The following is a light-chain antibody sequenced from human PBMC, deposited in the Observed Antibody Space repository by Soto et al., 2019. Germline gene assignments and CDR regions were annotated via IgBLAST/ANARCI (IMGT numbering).Light chain of an antibody. CDR2: EDN. CDR1: SGSIASNY. V-gene: IGLV6-57*04. Sequence: NFMLTQPHSVSESPGKTVTISCTRSSGSIASNYVQWYQQRPGSAPTTVIYEDNQRPSGVPDRFSGSIDSSSNSASLTISGLKTEDEADYYCQSYDSSNHVVFGGGTNDRP. CDR3: QSYDSSNHVV. J-gene: IGLJ2*01.